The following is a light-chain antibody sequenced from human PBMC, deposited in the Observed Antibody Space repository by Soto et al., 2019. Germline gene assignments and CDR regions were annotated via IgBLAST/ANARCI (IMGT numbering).Light chain of an antibody. CDR1: SSDVGGYNY. Sequence: QSALTQPASVSGSPGQSITISCTGTSSDVGGYNYVSWYQQHPGKAPKLMIYDVSNRPSGVSNCFSGSKSGNTASLTISGLQAEDEADYYCSSYTSSSTLGVFGGGTKLPVL. CDR2: DVS. J-gene: IGLJ2*01. CDR3: SSYTSSSTLGV. V-gene: IGLV2-14*01.